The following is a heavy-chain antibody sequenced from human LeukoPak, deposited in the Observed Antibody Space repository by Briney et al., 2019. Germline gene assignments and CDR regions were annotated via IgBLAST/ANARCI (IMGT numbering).Heavy chain of an antibody. Sequence: SRTLSLTCNISGDSVSSNSVAWNWIRQSPSRGLEWLGRTYFRSRWYNDYAPSLKSQITIDPETSKNQFSLHLTSVIPEDTAIYYCARDGYNYFDYWGQGTLVTVSS. CDR1: GDSVSSNSVA. CDR2: TYFRSRWYN. D-gene: IGHD5-24*01. V-gene: IGHV6-1*01. CDR3: ARDGYNYFDY. J-gene: IGHJ4*02.